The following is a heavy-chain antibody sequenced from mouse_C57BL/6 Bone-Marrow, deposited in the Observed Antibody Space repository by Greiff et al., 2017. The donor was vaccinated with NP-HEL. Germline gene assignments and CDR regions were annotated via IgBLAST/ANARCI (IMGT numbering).Heavy chain of an antibody. CDR2: ISYDGSN. J-gene: IGHJ3*01. D-gene: IGHD3-2*02. CDR1: GYSITSGYY. Sequence: EESGPGLVKPSQSLSLTCSVTGYSITSGYYWNWIRQFPGNKLEWMGYISYDGSNNYNPSLKNRISITRDTSKNQFFLKLNSVTTEDTATYYCARDRDSSGPWFAYWGQGTLVTVSA. CDR3: ARDRDSSGPWFAY. V-gene: IGHV3-6*01.